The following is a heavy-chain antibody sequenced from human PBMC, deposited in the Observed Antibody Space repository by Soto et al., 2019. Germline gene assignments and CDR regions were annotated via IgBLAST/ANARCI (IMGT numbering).Heavy chain of an antibody. V-gene: IGHV3-7*05. CDR3: ARVYDSDGSTYRPVDY. Sequence: GGSLRLSCAASGFTFSTYWMSWVRQAPGKGLEWVANIKPDGNEEYYVDSVKGRFTISRDNAKNSLYLQMNSLRAEDTAVYFCARVYDSDGSTYRPVDYWGQGTLVTVSS. CDR2: IKPDGNEE. CDR1: GFTFSTYW. D-gene: IGHD3-22*01. J-gene: IGHJ4*02.